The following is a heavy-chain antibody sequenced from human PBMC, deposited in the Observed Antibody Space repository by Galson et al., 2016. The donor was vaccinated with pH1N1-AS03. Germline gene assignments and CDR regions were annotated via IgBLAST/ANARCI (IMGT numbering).Heavy chain of an antibody. Sequence: SETLSLTCSVSGDSMSHYYWGWIRQPPGKGLEWIGYIYYNGRTNYNPSLKSRFTISVDWSKSQFSLHLSSVTAADTAVYYCAGSECGVDCYRRTFDFWGQGTQGTVSS. D-gene: IGHD2-21*01. CDR1: GDSMSHYY. CDR3: AGSECGVDCYRRTFDF. J-gene: IGHJ4*02. CDR2: IYYNGRT. V-gene: IGHV4-59*12.